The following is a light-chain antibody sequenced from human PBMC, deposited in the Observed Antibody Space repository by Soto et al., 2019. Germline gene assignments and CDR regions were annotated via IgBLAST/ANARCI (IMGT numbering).Light chain of an antibody. Sequence: DIQLSQSPSLLSASVGDRVTITCRASQDLDNYLAWYRQTPGEAPQLLIYGAYTLQSGVTRRFSGAGTGTAFSLTSSSLQPEDFAIYYWQELNDSPPITFGKGTRVDSK. CDR3: QELNDSPPIT. J-gene: IGKJ5*01. CDR2: GAY. CDR1: QDLDNY. V-gene: IGKV1-9*01.